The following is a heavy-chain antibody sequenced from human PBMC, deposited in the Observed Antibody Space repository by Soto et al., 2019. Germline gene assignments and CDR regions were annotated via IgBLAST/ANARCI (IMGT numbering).Heavy chain of an antibody. Sequence: PSETLSLTCTVSGGSISSTTYYWGWMRQPPGKGLEWIASFFIGGNTYYNPSLKSRVTTSVDTSKNQFSLKLSSVTAADTAVYYCARAGGLGAVAVEYWGQGTLVTVSS. J-gene: IGHJ4*02. CDR3: ARAGGLGAVAVEY. CDR1: GGSISSTTYY. V-gene: IGHV4-39*01. D-gene: IGHD6-19*01. CDR2: FFIGGNT.